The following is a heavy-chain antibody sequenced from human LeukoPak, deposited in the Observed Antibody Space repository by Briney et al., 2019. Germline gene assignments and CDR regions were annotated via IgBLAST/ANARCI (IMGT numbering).Heavy chain of an antibody. V-gene: IGHV2-5*02. Sequence: SGPTLVNPTQTLTLTCTFSGFSLSTSGVGVGWIRQPPGKALEWLALSYWDDDKRYSPSLKSRLTITKDTSKNQVVLTMTNMDPVDTATYYCAHRTYYYDSSGHAFDYWGQGTLVTVSS. CDR3: AHRTYYYDSSGHAFDY. CDR1: GFSLSTSGVG. D-gene: IGHD3-22*01. CDR2: SYWDDDK. J-gene: IGHJ4*02.